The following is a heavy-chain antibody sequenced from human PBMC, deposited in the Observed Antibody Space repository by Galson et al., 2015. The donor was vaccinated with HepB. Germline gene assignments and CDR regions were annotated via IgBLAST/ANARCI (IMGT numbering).Heavy chain of an antibody. CDR2: ISYDGSNK. Sequence: SLRLSCAASGFTFSSYSMNWVRQAPGKGLEWVAVISYDGSNKYYADSVKGRFTISRDNSKNTLYLQMNSLRAEDTAVYYCAKDAYSSSWSPGWYWGQGTLVTVSS. D-gene: IGHD6-13*01. J-gene: IGHJ4*02. CDR1: GFTFSSYS. CDR3: AKDAYSSSWSPGWY. V-gene: IGHV3-30*18.